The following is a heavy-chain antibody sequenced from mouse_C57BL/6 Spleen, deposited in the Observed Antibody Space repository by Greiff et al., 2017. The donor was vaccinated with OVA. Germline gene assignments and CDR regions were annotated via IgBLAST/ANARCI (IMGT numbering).Heavy chain of an antibody. CDR3: AREITTVVAHYAMDY. D-gene: IGHD1-1*01. Sequence: VKLQESGAELVRPGASVKLSCKASGYTFTDYYINWVKQRPGQGLEWIARIYPGSGNTYYNEKFKGKATLTAEKSSSTAYMQLSSLTSEDSAVYFCAREITTVVAHYAMDYWGQGTSVTVSS. J-gene: IGHJ4*01. CDR1: GYTFTDYY. V-gene: IGHV1-76*01. CDR2: IYPGSGNT.